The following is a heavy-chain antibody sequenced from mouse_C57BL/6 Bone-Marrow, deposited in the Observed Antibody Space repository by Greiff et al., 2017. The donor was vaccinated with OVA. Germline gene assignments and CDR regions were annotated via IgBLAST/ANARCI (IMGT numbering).Heavy chain of an antibody. CDR1: GFTFSSYG. Sequence: EVQLVESGGELVKPGGSLKLSCAASGFTFSSYGMYWVRQTPDKRLAWVANISSGGSYTNYQDSVKGRFTITIDYSKNTLSLQMSSLNSESTAMSYYSRHQKCYGSSNDYWGQGTTLTVSS. CDR2: ISSGGSYT. CDR3: SRHQKCYGSSNDY. J-gene: IGHJ2*01. V-gene: IGHV5-6*01. D-gene: IGHD1-1*01.